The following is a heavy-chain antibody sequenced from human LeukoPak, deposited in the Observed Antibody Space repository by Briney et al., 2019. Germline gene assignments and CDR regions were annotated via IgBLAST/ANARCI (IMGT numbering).Heavy chain of an antibody. J-gene: IGHJ4*02. D-gene: IGHD1-26*01. CDR3: ARDRLVVGPKAPDY. Sequence: ASVKVSCKTSGYLFTSFGISWVRQAPGQGLEWMGWISAYNGNTDFAKNLQGRVTMTTDTPTSTAYMELRSLRSDDTAVYYCARDRLVVGPKAPDYWGQGTLVTVSS. V-gene: IGHV1-18*01. CDR1: GYLFTSFG. CDR2: ISAYNGNT.